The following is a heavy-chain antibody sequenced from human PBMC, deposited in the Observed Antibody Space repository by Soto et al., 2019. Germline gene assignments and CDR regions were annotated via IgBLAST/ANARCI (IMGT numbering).Heavy chain of an antibody. V-gene: IGHV4-61*01. CDR1: GGSVSSGSYY. CDR2: IYYSGST. J-gene: IGHJ2*01. D-gene: IGHD5-12*01. Sequence: SETLSLTCTVSGGSVSSGSYYWSWIRQPPGKGLEWIGYIYYSGSTNYNPSLKSRVTISVDTSKNQFSLKLSSVTAADTAVYYCARAPRVVATMDWYFDLWGRGTLVTVSS. CDR3: ARAPRVVATMDWYFDL.